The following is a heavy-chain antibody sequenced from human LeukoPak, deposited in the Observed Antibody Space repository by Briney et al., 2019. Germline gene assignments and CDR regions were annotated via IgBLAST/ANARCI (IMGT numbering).Heavy chain of an antibody. V-gene: IGHV4-30-2*01. CDR2: IYHSGST. CDR1: GGSISSGGYY. Sequence: SQTLSLTCTVSGGSISSGGYYWSWIRQPPGKGLEWIGYIYHSGSTYYNTSLKSRVTISVDGSKNQFSPKLSSVTAADTAVYYCARDRDSSTWYSYFDYWGLGSRVTVSS. CDR3: ARDRDSSTWYSYFDY. D-gene: IGHD6-13*01. J-gene: IGHJ4*02.